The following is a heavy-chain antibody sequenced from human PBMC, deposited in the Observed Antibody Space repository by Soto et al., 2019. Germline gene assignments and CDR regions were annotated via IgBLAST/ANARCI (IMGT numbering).Heavy chain of an antibody. CDR1: GYTFTGYY. D-gene: IGHD6-19*01. Sequence: GASVKVSCKASGYTFTGYYMHWVRQAPGQGLEWMGWINPNSGGTNYAQKFQGWVTMTRDTSISTAYMELSRLRSDDTAVYYCARASAVGHNYYGMDVWGQGTTVTVSS. CDR3: ARASAVGHNYYGMDV. V-gene: IGHV1-2*04. CDR2: INPNSGGT. J-gene: IGHJ6*02.